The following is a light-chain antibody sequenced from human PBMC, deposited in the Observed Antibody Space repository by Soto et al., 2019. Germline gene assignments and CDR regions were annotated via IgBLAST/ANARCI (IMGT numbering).Light chain of an antibody. CDR3: SSFTSSSTVV. J-gene: IGLJ3*02. Sequence: QSALTQPASVSGSPGQSITLSCTGTSSDVGSYNYVSWYQQNPGKAPKLMIYDVSNRPSGVSNRFSGSKSGNTASLTISGLQAEDEADYYCSSFTSSSTVVFGGGTKLTVL. CDR1: SSDVGSYNY. V-gene: IGLV2-14*01. CDR2: DVS.